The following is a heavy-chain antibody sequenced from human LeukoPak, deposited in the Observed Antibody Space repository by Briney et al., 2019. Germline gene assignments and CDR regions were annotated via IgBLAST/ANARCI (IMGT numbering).Heavy chain of an antibody. D-gene: IGHD6-19*01. CDR3: AREIGIAVAGTSDY. CDR1: GYTFTSYG. J-gene: IGHJ4*02. Sequence: ASVKVSCKASGYTFTSYGISWVRQAPGQGLEWMGWISAYNGNTNYAQKLQGRVTMTTDTSTSTDYMELRSLRSDDTAVYYCAREIGIAVAGTSDYWGQGTLVTVSS. CDR2: ISAYNGNT. V-gene: IGHV1-18*01.